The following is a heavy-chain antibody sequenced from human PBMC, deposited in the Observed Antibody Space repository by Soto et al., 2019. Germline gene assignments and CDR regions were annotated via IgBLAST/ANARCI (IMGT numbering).Heavy chain of an antibody. CDR1: GLTVRSNF. CDR2: ISSAGIT. Sequence: SLRLSCAASGLTVRSNFMTWVRQAPGKGLEWVSVISSAGITYYADSVKGRFTISRDNSKNTLYLQMNSLRAEDTAMYYCAREKQQTIASARFDYWGQGTLVTVSS. V-gene: IGHV3-66*01. D-gene: IGHD6-13*01. J-gene: IGHJ4*01. CDR3: AREKQQTIASARFDY.